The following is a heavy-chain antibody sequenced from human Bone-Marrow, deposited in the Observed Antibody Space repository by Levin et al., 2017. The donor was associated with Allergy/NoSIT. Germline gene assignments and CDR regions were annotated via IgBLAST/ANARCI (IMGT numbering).Heavy chain of an antibody. CDR2: ISYDGINE. D-gene: IGHD3-9*01. CDR1: GFTFISYG. J-gene: IGHJ4*02. CDR3: AKGGDIDWLLSGQSFDY. V-gene: IGHV3-30*18. Sequence: GESLKISCAASGFTFISYGMHWVRQAPGKGLEWVSFISYDGINEYYADSVRGRFTISRDNSKNTVSLQMNSLRAEDTAVYYCAKGGDIDWLLSGQSFDYWGQGTLVTVSS.